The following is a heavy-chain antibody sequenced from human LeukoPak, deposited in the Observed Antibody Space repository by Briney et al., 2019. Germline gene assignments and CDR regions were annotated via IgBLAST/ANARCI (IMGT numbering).Heavy chain of an antibody. Sequence: SETLSLTCGVSGVPFSNYYWSWVRQSPTQGLEWIGEINHSGYTNYNPSLKSRVTMSIDTSKNQFSLKLTSVTAADAGVYYCTRALAGHPDWGQGTLVTVSS. D-gene: IGHD6-19*01. CDR2: INHSGYT. V-gene: IGHV4-34*01. CDR3: TRALAGHPD. J-gene: IGHJ4*02. CDR1: GVPFSNYY.